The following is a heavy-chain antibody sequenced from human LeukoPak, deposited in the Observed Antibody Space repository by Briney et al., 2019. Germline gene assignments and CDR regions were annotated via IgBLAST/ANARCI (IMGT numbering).Heavy chain of an antibody. Sequence: PSETLSLTCAVYGGSFSGYYWSWLRQPPGKGMEWVGEINHSGSTNYNPSLMSRVTISVDTSKNQFSLKLSSVTAADTAVYYCARGQYSYGYFGYWGQGTLVTVSS. CDR2: INHSGST. D-gene: IGHD5-18*01. CDR1: GGSFSGYY. J-gene: IGHJ4*02. CDR3: ARGQYSYGYFGY. V-gene: IGHV4-34*01.